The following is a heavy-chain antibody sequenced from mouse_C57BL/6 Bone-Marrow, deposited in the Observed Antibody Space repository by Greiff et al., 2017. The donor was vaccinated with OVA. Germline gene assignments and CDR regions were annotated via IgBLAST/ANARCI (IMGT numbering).Heavy chain of an antibody. J-gene: IGHJ4*01. CDR2: IYPGSGST. Sequence: QVQLQQPGAELVKPGASVKMSCKASGYTFTSYWLTWVKQRPGQGLEWIGDIYPGSGSTNYNEKFKSKATLTVDTSSSTAYMQLSSLTSEDSAVDYCARWNYGRLYAMDYWGQGTSVTVSS. D-gene: IGHD1-1*01. CDR3: ARWNYGRLYAMDY. CDR1: GYTFTSYW. V-gene: IGHV1-55*01.